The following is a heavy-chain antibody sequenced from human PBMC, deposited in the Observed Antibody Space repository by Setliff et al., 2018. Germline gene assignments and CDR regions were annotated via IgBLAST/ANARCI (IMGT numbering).Heavy chain of an antibody. V-gene: IGHV1-18*01. J-gene: IGHJ6*02. CDR2: ISTYNGVT. Sequence: ASVKVSCKASGYIFTSCGISWVRQAPGQGLEWMGWISTYNGVTNYAQRFQGRVTITTDTSTSTAYMELRSLRSYDTAVYYCAKGGNITRETYYYYGMDVWGQGTTVTVPS. CDR3: AKGGNITRETYYYYGMDV. CDR1: GYIFTSCG. D-gene: IGHD1-20*01.